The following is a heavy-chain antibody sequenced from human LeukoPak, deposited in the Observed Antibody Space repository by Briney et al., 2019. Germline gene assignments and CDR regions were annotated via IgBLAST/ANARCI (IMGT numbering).Heavy chain of an antibody. V-gene: IGHV1-2*02. CDR2: ITPNSGVT. CDR3: ARARLQDY. Sequence: GASLKISCKASGDTFTAYYMYCVRQAPGQGLECMGWITPNSGVTNYAQKFQGRVTIPRDTSISTAYMELSRLRSDDTAVYFCARARLQDYGGQGPLVTVSS. CDR1: GDTFTAYY. D-gene: IGHD5-12*01. J-gene: IGHJ4*02.